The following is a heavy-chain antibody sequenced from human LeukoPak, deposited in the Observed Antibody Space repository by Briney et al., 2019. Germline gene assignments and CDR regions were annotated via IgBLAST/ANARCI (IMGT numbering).Heavy chain of an antibody. CDR1: GGSISNYY. V-gene: IGHV4-59*12. J-gene: IGHJ3*02. D-gene: IGHD1-26*01. CDR2: IYYSGST. CDR3: ARDDSGSGDAFDI. Sequence: SETLSLTCTVSGGSISNYYWSWIRQPPGKGLDWIGYIYYSGSTNYNPSLKSRVTISVDTSKNQFSLKLSSVTAADTAVYYCARDDSGSGDAFDIWGQGTMVTVSS.